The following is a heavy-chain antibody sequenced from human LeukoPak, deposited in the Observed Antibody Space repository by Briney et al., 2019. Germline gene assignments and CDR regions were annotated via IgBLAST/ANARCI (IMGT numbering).Heavy chain of an antibody. J-gene: IGHJ4*02. Sequence: PWASVKVSCKASGGTFSSYAISWVRQAPGQGLEWMGGIIPIFGTANYAQKLQGRVTITADKSTSTAYMELSSLRSEDTAVYYCARDGGYSGYDLRTGGVDYWGQGTLVTVSS. CDR1: GGTFSSYA. CDR2: IIPIFGTA. D-gene: IGHD5-12*01. V-gene: IGHV1-69*06. CDR3: ARDGGYSGYDLRTGGVDY.